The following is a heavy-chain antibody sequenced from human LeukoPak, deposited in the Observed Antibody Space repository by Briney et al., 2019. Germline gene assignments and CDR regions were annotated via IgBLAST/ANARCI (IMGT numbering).Heavy chain of an antibody. V-gene: IGHV3-30*03. J-gene: IGHJ4*02. CDR3: ARPPPLLYSGYDFVS. D-gene: IGHD5-12*01. CDR1: GFTFSSYG. CDR2: ISYDGSNK. Sequence: PGGSLRLSCAASGFTFSSYGMHWVRQAPGKGLEWVAVISYDGSNKYYADSVKGRFTISRDNSKNTLYLQMNSLRAEDTAVYYCARPPPLLYSGYDFVSWGQGTLVTVSS.